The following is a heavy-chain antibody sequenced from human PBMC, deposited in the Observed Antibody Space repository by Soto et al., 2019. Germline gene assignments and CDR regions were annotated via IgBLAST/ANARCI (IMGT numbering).Heavy chain of an antibody. V-gene: IGHV3-23*01. Sequence: EVQLLESGGGLVQPGGSLRLSCAASGFSFSNYAMNWVRQAPGKGLELVSFISGSRNDGITKYVDSVKGRFTISRANSKNTLYLQMSSLRPEDTDVYYCVKDPTDYRDNYWGQGTLVTVSS. CDR3: VKDPTDYRDNY. D-gene: IGHD4-17*01. CDR2: ISGSRNDGIT. J-gene: IGHJ4*02. CDR1: GFSFSNYA.